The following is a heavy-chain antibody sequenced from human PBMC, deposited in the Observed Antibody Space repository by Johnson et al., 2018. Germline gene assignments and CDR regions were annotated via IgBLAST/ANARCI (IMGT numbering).Heavy chain of an antibody. CDR2: MYISGNT. D-gene: IGHD6-13*01. CDR3: GWEHMGIAPGVMDV. V-gene: IGHV4-4*07. Sequence: QVQLVQSGPGLVKPSETLSLTCTVTGASIRSYYWSWIRQPAGEGLEWIWRMYISGNTNYNPSLKNRVRMSLDQSKNQFSLNLTSVTAADTAVYYCGWEHMGIAPGVMDVWGQGVTVAVSS. J-gene: IGHJ6*02. CDR1: GASIRSYY.